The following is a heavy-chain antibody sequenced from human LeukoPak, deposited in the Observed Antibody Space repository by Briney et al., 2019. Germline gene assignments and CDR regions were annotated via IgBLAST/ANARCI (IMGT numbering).Heavy chain of an antibody. J-gene: IGHJ6*02. V-gene: IGHV4-61*01. CDR1: GGSISSSSYY. Sequence: KPSETLSLTCTVSGGSISSSSYYWGWIRQPPGKGLEWIGYIYYSGSTNYNPSLKSRVTISVDTSKNQFSLKLSSVTAADTAVYYCAREDPQTTVPEGMDVWGQGTTVTVSS. CDR2: IYYSGST. D-gene: IGHD4-17*01. CDR3: AREDPQTTVPEGMDV.